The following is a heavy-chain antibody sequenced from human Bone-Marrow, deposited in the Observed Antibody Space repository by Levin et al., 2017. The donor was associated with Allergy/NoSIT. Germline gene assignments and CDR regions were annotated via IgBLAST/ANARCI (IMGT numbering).Heavy chain of an antibody. Sequence: PSETLSLTCSVFGVSISDGNDYWAWIRQPPGKGLEWIGSISFSGSTNYNPSLKSRVTISVDMSKNEVSLKLSSVTAADTAVFYCAGLTQFGGSYYGNYDYGMDVWGQGTTVIVSS. J-gene: IGHJ6*02. CDR2: ISFSGST. V-gene: IGHV4-39*01. D-gene: IGHD1-26*01. CDR3: AGLTQFGGSYYGNYDYGMDV. CDR1: GVSISDGNDY.